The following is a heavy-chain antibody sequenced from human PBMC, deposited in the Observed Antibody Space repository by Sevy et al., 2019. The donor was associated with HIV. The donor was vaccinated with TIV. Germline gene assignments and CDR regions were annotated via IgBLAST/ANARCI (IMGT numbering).Heavy chain of an antibody. CDR1: GGSFSGYS. J-gene: IGHJ5*02. CDR2: INDSGST. CDR3: ARGGKLRYFDWLSSQYNWFDP. D-gene: IGHD3-9*01. V-gene: IGHV4-34*01. Sequence: SETLSLTCAVYGGSFSGYSWSWIRQPPGKGLEWIGEINDSGSTNYNPSLKSRVTISVDTSKNQFSLKLSSVTAADTAVYYCARGGKLRYFDWLSSQYNWFDPWGQGTLVTVSS.